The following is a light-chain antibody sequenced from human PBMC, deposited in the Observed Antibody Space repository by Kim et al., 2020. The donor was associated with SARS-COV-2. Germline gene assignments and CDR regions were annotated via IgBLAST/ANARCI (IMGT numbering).Light chain of an antibody. CDR3: QQYNNWPPVT. CDR2: GAS. CDR1: QSVSSN. V-gene: IGKV3-15*01. J-gene: IGKJ4*01. Sequence: STWERAPLSCRASQSVSSNLAWYQQKPGQAPRLLIYGASTRATGIPARFSGSGSGTEFTLTISSLQSEDFAVYYCQQYNNWPPVTFGGGTKVDIK.